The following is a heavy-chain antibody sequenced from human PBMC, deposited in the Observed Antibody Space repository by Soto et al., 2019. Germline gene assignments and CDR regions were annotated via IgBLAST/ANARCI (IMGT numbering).Heavy chain of an antibody. J-gene: IGHJ6*02. D-gene: IGHD5-12*01. V-gene: IGHV4-4*02. CDR2: IYHSGST. CDR1: GGSISSSNW. Sequence: QVQLQESGPGLVKPSGTLSLTCAVSGGSISSSNWWSWVRQPPGKGLEWIGEIYHSGSTNYNPSLKSRVTISVDKSKNQFSLKLSSVTAADTAVYYCARGLMVATSSDYYYYYGMDVWGQGTTVTVSS. CDR3: ARGLMVATSSDYYYYYGMDV.